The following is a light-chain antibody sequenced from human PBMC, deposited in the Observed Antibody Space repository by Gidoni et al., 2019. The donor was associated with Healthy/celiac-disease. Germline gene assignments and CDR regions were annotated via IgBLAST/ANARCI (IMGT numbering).Light chain of an antibody. J-gene: IGKJ2*01. CDR3: QQYGSSPPT. CDR1: QSVSSSY. V-gene: IGKV3-20*01. CDR2: GAS. Sequence: EMVLTKSTGTLSLSPGERATLSCRASQSVSSSYLACYQQKPGQAPRLLIYGASSRATGIPDRFSGSGSGTDFTLTISILSPEDFAVYYCQQYGSSPPTFGQXTKLEIK.